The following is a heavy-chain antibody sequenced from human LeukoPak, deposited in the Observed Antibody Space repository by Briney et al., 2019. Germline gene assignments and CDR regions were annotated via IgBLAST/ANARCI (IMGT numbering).Heavy chain of an antibody. V-gene: IGHV4-34*01. Sequence: SETLSLTCAVYGGSFSGYYWSWIRQPPGKGLEWIGEINHSGSTNYNPSLKSRVTISVDTSKNQFSLKLSSVTAADTAVYYCDGRQPRDAFDIWGQGTMVTVSS. D-gene: IGHD6-13*01. J-gene: IGHJ3*02. CDR1: GGSFSGYY. CDR2: INHSGST. CDR3: DGRQPRDAFDI.